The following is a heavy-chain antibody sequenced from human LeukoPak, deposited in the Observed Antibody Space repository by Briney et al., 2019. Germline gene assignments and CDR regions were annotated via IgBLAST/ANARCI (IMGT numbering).Heavy chain of an antibody. J-gene: IGHJ4*02. CDR2: IRTDGSST. Sequence: PGGYLRLYCAAYGFTFGSSWMHWVRQAPGKGLVWVSHIRTDGSSTTYADSVRGRFTISRDNAGNTVYLQMNGLRAEDTAVYYCATDGGYSADYWGQGVLVTVSS. D-gene: IGHD2-21*01. CDR1: GFTFGSSW. V-gene: IGHV3-74*03. CDR3: ATDGGYSADY.